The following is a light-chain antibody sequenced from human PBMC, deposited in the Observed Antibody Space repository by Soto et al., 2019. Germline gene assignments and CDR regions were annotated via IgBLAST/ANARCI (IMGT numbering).Light chain of an antibody. CDR1: SSDVGGYNY. V-gene: IGLV2-11*01. CDR2: DVS. Sequence: QSVLTQPRSVSGSPGQSVTISCTGTSSDVGGYNYVSWYQQHPGKAPKLMIYDVSKRPSGVPDRFSGSKSGNTASLTISGLQAEDEGDYYCQSYDSTLSDRYVFGTGTKV. CDR3: QSYDSTLSDRYV. J-gene: IGLJ1*01.